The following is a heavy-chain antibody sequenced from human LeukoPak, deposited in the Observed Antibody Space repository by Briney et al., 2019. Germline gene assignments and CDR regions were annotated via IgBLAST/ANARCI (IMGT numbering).Heavy chain of an antibody. Sequence: GGSLRLSCAVSGFTFGRYIMNWVRQAPGKGLEWVSSISSTGSDIYYADSVKGRFTISRDNAKNSLYLQMDSLRADDTAVYYCARDRDYYYGMDVWGQGTTVTVSS. J-gene: IGHJ6*02. CDR3: ARDRDYYYGMDV. V-gene: IGHV3-21*01. D-gene: IGHD3-10*01. CDR2: ISSTGSDI. CDR1: GFTFGRYI.